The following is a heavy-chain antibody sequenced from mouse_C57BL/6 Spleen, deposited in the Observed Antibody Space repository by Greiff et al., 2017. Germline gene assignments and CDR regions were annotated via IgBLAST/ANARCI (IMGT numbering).Heavy chain of an antibody. CDR1: GFTFSDYG. D-gene: IGHD2-4*01. CDR3: ARLESYDYDKAMDY. V-gene: IGHV5-17*01. CDR2: ISSGSSTI. J-gene: IGHJ4*01. Sequence: EVKLMESGGGLVKPGGSLKLSCAASGFTFSDYGMHWVRQAPEKGLEWVAYISSGSSTIYYADTVKGRFTISRDNAKNTLFLQMTSLRSEDTAMYYCARLESYDYDKAMDYWGQGTSVTVSS.